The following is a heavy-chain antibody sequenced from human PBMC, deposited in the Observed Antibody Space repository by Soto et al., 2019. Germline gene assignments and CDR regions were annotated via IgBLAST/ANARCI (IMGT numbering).Heavy chain of an antibody. V-gene: IGHV3-23*01. CDR2: ISGSAGST. CDR1: GFTFSRYA. D-gene: IGHD6-13*01. CDR3: AKESWYSHWSYFDY. J-gene: IGHJ4*02. Sequence: PGGSLRLSCAASGFTFSRYAMSWVRQAPGKGLEWVSCISGSAGSTWYADSVKGRFTISRDNSKNTLYLQMNSLRAEDTAVYYCAKESWYSHWSYFDYWGQGTLVTVSS.